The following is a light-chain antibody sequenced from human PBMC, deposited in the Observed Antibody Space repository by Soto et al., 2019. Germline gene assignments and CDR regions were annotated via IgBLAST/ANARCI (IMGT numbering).Light chain of an antibody. CDR2: DVT. V-gene: IGLV2-14*01. Sequence: QSALTQPASVSGSPGQSVTMSCTGSGSDVGGYNYVSWYQQSPGKAPKLIIYDVTNRPSGVSSCFSGSKSGNTASLTISGLQADDEGDYYCSSYSSTSTLVVFGGGTQLTVL. J-gene: IGLJ2*01. CDR3: SSYSSTSTLVV. CDR1: GSDVGGYNY.